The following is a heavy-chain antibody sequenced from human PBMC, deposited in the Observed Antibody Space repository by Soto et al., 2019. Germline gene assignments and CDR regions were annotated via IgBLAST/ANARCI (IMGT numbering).Heavy chain of an antibody. D-gene: IGHD3-22*01. CDR3: ARGSVDTVDSSGFYEY. CDR2: IYYSGHT. Sequence: PSETLSLTCTVSGGSITSGDNYWSWIRQPPGKGLEWIGYIYYSGHTYYNPSLKSRLTISVDTSKSQFSLKLTSVTAADRAVYYCARGSVDTVDSSGFYEYWGQGTPVTVSS. J-gene: IGHJ4*02. CDR1: GGSITSGDNY. V-gene: IGHV4-30-4*01.